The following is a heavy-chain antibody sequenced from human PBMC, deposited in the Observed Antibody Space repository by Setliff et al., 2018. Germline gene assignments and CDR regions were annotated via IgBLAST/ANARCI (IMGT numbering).Heavy chain of an antibody. CDR1: GGSISSGDYY. CDR2: IYSSGST. Sequence: SETLSLTCTVSGGSISSGDYYWSWIRQPPGKGLEWIGYIYSSGSTYYNPSLKSRVSISVDTSKNQFSLKLSSVTAADTAVYYCARSFSRREKFLLDYWGQGALVTVSS. J-gene: IGHJ4*02. CDR3: ARSFSRREKFLLDY. V-gene: IGHV4-30-4*08.